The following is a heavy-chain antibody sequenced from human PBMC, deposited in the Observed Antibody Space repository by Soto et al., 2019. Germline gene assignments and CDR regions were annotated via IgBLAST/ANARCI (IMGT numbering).Heavy chain of an antibody. V-gene: IGHV4-39*07. CDR3: ARGGVDYYDSSGYYFSPYYFDY. J-gene: IGHJ4*02. Sequence: SETLSLTCTVSGGSISSSSNYWGWIRQPPGKGQVWIGSIYYSGSTYYNPSLKSRVIISVDRSKIQFSLKLSSVTAADTAVYYCARGGVDYYDSSGYYFSPYYFDYWGQGTLVTVSS. CDR1: GGSISSSSNY. D-gene: IGHD3-22*01. CDR2: IYYSGST.